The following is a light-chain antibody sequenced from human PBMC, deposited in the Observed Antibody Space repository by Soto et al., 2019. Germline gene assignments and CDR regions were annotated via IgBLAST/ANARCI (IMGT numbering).Light chain of an antibody. J-gene: IGKJ1*01. Sequence: DIQMTQYPSSLSASVGDRVNIVCRASQSIGNYLNWYQLKPWEAPKFLVYAASSQQSGVPARVSGGGAGTVFTLTISRLQPEDCATYYGQQTYSAMWTFGQGTRGDIK. V-gene: IGKV1-39*01. CDR3: QQTYSAMWT. CDR2: AAS. CDR1: QSIGNY.